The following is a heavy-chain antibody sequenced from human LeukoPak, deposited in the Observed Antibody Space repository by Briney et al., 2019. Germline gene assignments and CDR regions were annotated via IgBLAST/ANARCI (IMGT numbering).Heavy chain of an antibody. D-gene: IGHD3-22*01. J-gene: IGHJ4*02. V-gene: IGHV4-61*01. CDR3: ARVCDSSGHHFDY. CDR1: GGSISSSSYS. CDR2: IYYSGST. Sequence: SETLSLTCTVSGGSISSSSYSWSWIRQPPGKGLEWIGYIYYSGSTNYNPSLKSRVTISVDTSKDQFSLKLSSVTAADTAVYYCARVCDSSGHHFDYWGQGTLVTVSS.